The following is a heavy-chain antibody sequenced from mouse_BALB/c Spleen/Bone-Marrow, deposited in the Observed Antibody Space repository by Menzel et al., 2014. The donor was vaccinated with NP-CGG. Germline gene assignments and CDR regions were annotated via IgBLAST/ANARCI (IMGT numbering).Heavy chain of an antibody. CDR2: ISSGSSTI. V-gene: IGHV5-17*02. Sequence: EVMLVESGGGLVQPGGSRKLSCAASGFTFSSFGMRWVRQAPEKGLEWVAYISSGSSTIYYADTVKGRFTISRDNPKNTLFLLMTSLRSEDTAMYYCARWRYGYAMDYWGQGTSVTVSS. CDR1: GFTFSSFG. J-gene: IGHJ4*01. D-gene: IGHD2-14*01. CDR3: ARWRYGYAMDY.